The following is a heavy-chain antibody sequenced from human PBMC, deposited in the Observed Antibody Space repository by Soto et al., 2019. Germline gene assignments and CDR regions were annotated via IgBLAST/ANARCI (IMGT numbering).Heavy chain of an antibody. D-gene: IGHD6-19*01. CDR2: IYYSGST. V-gene: IGHV4-39*07. CDR3: ARGDTSGWVQWLDP. CDR1: GGSISSSSYY. Sequence: SETLSLTCTVSGGSISSSSYYWGWIRQPPGKGLEWIGSIYYSGSTYYNPSLKSRVTISVDTSKNQFSLKLSSVTAADTAVYYCARGDTSGWVQWLDPWGQGTQVTVSS. J-gene: IGHJ5*02.